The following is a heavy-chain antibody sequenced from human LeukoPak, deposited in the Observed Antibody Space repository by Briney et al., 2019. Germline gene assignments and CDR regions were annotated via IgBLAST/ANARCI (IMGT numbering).Heavy chain of an antibody. CDR1: GFTFSDYY. CDR2: ISSSGSTI. Sequence: GGSLRLSYAASGFTFSDYYMSWIRQAPGKGLEWVSYISSSGSTIYYADSVKGRFTISRDNAKNSLYLQMNSLRAEDTAVYYCARLVVVPAATTGWFDPWGQGTLVTVSS. V-gene: IGHV3-11*01. J-gene: IGHJ5*02. CDR3: ARLVVVPAATTGWFDP. D-gene: IGHD2-2*01.